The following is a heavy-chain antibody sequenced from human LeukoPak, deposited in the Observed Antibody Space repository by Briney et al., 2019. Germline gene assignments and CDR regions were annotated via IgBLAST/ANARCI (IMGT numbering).Heavy chain of an antibody. J-gene: IGHJ4*02. Sequence: GASVKVSCKASGYTFTGYYMHWVRQAPGQGLEWMGWINPNSGGTNYAQKFQGRVTMTRNTSISTAYMELSRLRSDDTAVYYCARWGWNYGRAFDYWGQGTLVTVSS. D-gene: IGHD1-7*01. CDR1: GYTFTGYY. V-gene: IGHV1-2*02. CDR3: ARWGWNYGRAFDY. CDR2: INPNSGGT.